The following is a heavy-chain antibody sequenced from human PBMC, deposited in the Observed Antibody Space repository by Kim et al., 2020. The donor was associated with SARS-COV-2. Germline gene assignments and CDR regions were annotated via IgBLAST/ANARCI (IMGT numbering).Heavy chain of an antibody. CDR3: AKDQVRLEGSSWYGLVRYYYYGMDV. D-gene: IGHD6-13*01. CDR2: ISYDGSNK. V-gene: IGHV3-30*18. J-gene: IGHJ6*02. Sequence: GGSLRLSCAASGFTFSSYGMHWVRQAPGKGLEWVAVISYDGSNKYYADSVKGRFTISRDNSKNTLYLQMNSLRAEDTAVYYCAKDQVRLEGSSWYGLVRYYYYGMDVWGQGTTVTVSS. CDR1: GFTFSSYG.